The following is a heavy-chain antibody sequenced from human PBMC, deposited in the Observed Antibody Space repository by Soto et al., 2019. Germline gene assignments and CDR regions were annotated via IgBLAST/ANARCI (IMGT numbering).Heavy chain of an antibody. CDR1: GYTFTSYG. Sequence: QVQLVQSGAEVKKPGASVKVSCKASGYTFTSYGISWGRRAPGEGLEWMGRISAYNGNTNYAQKLQGRVTMTTETSTSTAYKELRSLRSDDTAVYYCAGDAGVSGELYYWGQGTLVTVSS. J-gene: IGHJ4*02. CDR2: ISAYNGNT. D-gene: IGHD3-16*01. V-gene: IGHV1-18*01. CDR3: AGDAGVSGELYY.